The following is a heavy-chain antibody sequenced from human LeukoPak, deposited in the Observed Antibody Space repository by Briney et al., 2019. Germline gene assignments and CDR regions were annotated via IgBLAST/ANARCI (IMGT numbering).Heavy chain of an antibody. CDR2: INPNSGGT. CDR3: ARPYCSGGSCYRWFDP. D-gene: IGHD2-15*01. V-gene: IGHV1-2*02. J-gene: IGHJ5*02. Sequence: ASVKVSCKASGYTFTGYYMHWVRQAPGQGREWMEWINPNSGGTNYAQKFQGRVTMTRDTSISTAYMELSRLRSDDTAVYYCARPYCSGGSCYRWFDPWGQGTLVTVSS. CDR1: GYTFTGYY.